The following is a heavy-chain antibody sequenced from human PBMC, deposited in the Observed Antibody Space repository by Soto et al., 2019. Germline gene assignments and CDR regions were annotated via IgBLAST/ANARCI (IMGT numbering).Heavy chain of an antibody. CDR2: VSYDGSKR. CDR1: GFSFSSYA. D-gene: IGHD3-22*01. CDR3: AKLGFDSSGASSVFDV. Sequence: GGSLRLSCAASGFSFSSYAMHWVRQAPGKGLEWVTSVSYDGSKRYYADSVKGRFTISRDNSNKTLYLQMNSLRVEDTAIYYCAKLGFDSSGASSVFDVWGQGTQVTVSS. J-gene: IGHJ4*02. V-gene: IGHV3-30*18.